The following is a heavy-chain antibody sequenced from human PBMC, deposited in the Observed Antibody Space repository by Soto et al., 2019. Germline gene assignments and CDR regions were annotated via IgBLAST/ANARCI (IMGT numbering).Heavy chain of an antibody. J-gene: IGHJ4*02. Sequence: GGSLRLSCAASGFTFSSYGMHWVRQAPGKGLEWVSSISSSSSYIYYADSVKGRFTISRDNAKNSLYLQMNSLRAEDTAVYYCARDYYDILTANRYWGQGTLVTVSS. V-gene: IGHV3-21*01. CDR1: GFTFSSYG. D-gene: IGHD3-9*01. CDR3: ARDYYDILTANRY. CDR2: ISSSSSYI.